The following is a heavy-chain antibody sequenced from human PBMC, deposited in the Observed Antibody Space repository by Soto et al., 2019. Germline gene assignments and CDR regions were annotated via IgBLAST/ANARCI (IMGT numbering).Heavy chain of an antibody. V-gene: IGHV4-39*01. CDR2: IYYSGST. J-gene: IGHJ4*02. Sequence: SETLSLTCTVSGGSISSYYWGWIRQPPGKGLEWIGSIYYSGSTYYNPSLKSRVTISVDTSKNQFSLKLSSVTAADTAVYYCARHTPAISISDHWGQGTLVTVSS. CDR1: GGSISSYY. CDR3: ARHTPAISISDH. D-gene: IGHD2-15*01.